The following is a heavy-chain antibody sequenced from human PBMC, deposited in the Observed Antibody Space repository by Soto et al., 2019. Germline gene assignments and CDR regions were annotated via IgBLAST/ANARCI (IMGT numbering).Heavy chain of an antibody. Sequence: QVQLVESGGGVVQPGRSLRLSCAASGFTFSSYGMHWVRQAPGEGLEWVAVIWYDGSNKYYADSVKGRFTISRDNSKNTLYLQMNSLRAEDTAVYYCARGAAAGDYYYYYGMDVWGQGTTVTVSS. J-gene: IGHJ6*02. CDR3: ARGAAAGDYYYYYGMDV. D-gene: IGHD6-13*01. CDR2: IWYDGSNK. V-gene: IGHV3-33*01. CDR1: GFTFSSYG.